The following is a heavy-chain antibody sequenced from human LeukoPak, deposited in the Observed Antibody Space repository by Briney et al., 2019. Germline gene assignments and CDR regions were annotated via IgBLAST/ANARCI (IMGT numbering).Heavy chain of an antibody. CDR1: GFTFDDYA. D-gene: IGHD5-12*01. CDR3: AKGFPVPTITGGAFDI. V-gene: IGHV3-9*03. CDR2: ISWNSGSI. J-gene: IGHJ3*02. Sequence: GGSLRLSCAASGFTFDDYAMHWVRQAPGKGLEWVSGISWNSGSIGYADSVKGRFTISRDNAKNSLYLQMNSLRAEDMALYYCAKGFPVPTITGGAFDIWGQGTMVTASS.